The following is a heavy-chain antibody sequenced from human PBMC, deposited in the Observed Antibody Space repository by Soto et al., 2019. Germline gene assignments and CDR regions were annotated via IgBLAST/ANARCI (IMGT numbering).Heavy chain of an antibody. CDR3: ARALWGPAGHINWFDP. CDR2: IHHSGSS. CDR1: GGSISSGG. V-gene: IGHV4-30-2*01. Sequence: SETLSLTCAVSGGSISSGGAGSGSHQGRAWSGSGIGYIHHSGSSHHNPSLKSGVTISLDRSKNQFSLKLSCVTAADTAVYYCARALWGPAGHINWFDPWGQGTLVTVSS. J-gene: IGHJ5*02. D-gene: IGHD2-2*01.